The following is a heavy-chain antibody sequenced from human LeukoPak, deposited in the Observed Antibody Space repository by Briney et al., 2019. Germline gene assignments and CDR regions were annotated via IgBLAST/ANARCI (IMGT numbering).Heavy chain of an antibody. CDR2: IYYSGST. Sequence: SETLSLTCTVSGGSISSGDYYWSWIRQPPGKGLEWIGYIYYSGSTYYNPSLKSRVTISVDTSKNQFSLKLSSVTAADTAVYYCARACSQGDYDFGDWGQGTLVTVSS. CDR3: ARACSQGDYDFGD. CDR1: GGSISSGDYY. V-gene: IGHV4-30-4*02. J-gene: IGHJ4*02. D-gene: IGHD3-3*01.